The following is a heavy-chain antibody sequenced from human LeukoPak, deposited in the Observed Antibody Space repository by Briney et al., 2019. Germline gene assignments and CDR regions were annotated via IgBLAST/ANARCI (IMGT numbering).Heavy chain of an antibody. J-gene: IGHJ4*02. V-gene: IGHV3-30*02. CDR2: MRYDGSTT. CDR3: ASGGYDILTASGN. Sequence: GGSLRLSCAAAGFSFSSYGMHWVRQAPGKGLEWVTYMRYDGSTTYYADSVKGRFTISRDNPRSTLYLQMNSLRPEDTGVYYCASGGYDILTASGNWGQGTLVTVSS. CDR1: GFSFSSYG. D-gene: IGHD3-9*01.